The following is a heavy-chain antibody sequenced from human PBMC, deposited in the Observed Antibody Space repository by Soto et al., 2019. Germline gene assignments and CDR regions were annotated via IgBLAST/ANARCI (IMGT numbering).Heavy chain of an antibody. CDR2: IYYSGST. V-gene: IGHV4-39*01. J-gene: IGHJ5*02. CDR3: ARRGADYYGSGSSRFDP. Sequence: SETLSLTCTVSGGSISSSSYYWGWIRQPPGKGLEWIGSIYYSGSTYYNPSLKGRVTISVDTSKNQFSLKLSSVTAADTAVYYCARRGADYYGSGSSRFDPWGQGTLVTVSS. CDR1: GGSISSSSYY. D-gene: IGHD3-10*01.